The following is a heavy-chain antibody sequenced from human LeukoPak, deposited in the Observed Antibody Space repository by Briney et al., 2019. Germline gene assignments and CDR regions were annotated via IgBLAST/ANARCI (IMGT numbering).Heavy chain of an antibody. CDR3: ARDPPAVATNTYG. CDR1: GFTFSRYS. V-gene: IGHV3-66*01. Sequence: PGGSLRLSCAASGFTFSRYSMNWVRQAPGKGLEWVSLIYSGGTTHYADSVKGRFTISRDNSKNTLYLQMNNLRVDDTAVYYCARDPPAVATNTYGWGQGTLVTVSA. J-gene: IGHJ4*02. D-gene: IGHD6-13*01. CDR2: IYSGGTT.